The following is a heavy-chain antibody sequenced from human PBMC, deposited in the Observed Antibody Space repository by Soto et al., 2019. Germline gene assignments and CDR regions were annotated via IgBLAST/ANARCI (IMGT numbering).Heavy chain of an antibody. CDR2: ISAYNGNT. J-gene: IGHJ5*02. V-gene: IGHV1-18*01. CDR3: ARVSRITVTTRGWFDP. CDR1: GYTFTSYG. D-gene: IGHD4-17*01. Sequence: ASVKVSCKASGYTFTSYGISWVRQAPGQGLEWMGWISAYNGNTNYAQKLQGRVTMTTDTSTSTAYMELRSLRSDDTAVYYCARVSRITVTTRGWFDPWGQGTRVTVSA.